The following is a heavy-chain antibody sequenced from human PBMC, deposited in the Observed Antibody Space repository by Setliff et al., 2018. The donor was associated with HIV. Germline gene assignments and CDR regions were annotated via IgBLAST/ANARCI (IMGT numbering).Heavy chain of an antibody. CDR1: GFAFSDNP. V-gene: IGHV3-48*01. D-gene: IGHD4-17*01. Sequence: QPGGSLRLSCVASSGFAFSDNPMNWVRQAPGEGLEWISYIGSSSSTIYYADSVKGRFTISRDNAKNSLYLQMNSLRAEDTAVYYCASPLIMTTVTKDYWGQGTLVTVSS. CDR3: ASPLIMTTVTKDY. J-gene: IGHJ4*02. CDR2: IGSSSSTI.